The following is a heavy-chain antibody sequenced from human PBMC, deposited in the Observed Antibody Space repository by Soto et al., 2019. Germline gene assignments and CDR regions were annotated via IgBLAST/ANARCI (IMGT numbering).Heavy chain of an antibody. CDR2: IKQDGSEK. J-gene: IGHJ4*02. CDR1: GFTFSSYW. CDR3: ARDLSPPLQHPDYFDY. Sequence: GGSLRLSCAASGFTFSSYWMSWVRQAPGKGLEWVANIKQDGSEKYYVDSVKGRFTISRDNAKNSLYLQMNSLRAEDTAVYYCARDLSPPLQHPDYFDYWGQGTLVTVSS. D-gene: IGHD3-16*02. V-gene: IGHV3-7*01.